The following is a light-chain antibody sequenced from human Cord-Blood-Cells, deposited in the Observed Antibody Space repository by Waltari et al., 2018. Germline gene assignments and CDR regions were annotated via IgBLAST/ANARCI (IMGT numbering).Light chain of an antibody. CDR1: SSDVGSYTL. CDR2: EVS. Sequence: QSALTQPASVSGSPVQSLTTSCTGTSSDVGSYTLVSWYPQHPGKAPKLMIYEVSKRPSGVSNRFSGSKSGNTASLTISGLKAEDEADYYCCSYAGSSTVVFGGGTKLTVL. CDR3: CSYAGSSTVV. J-gene: IGLJ2*01. V-gene: IGLV2-23*02.